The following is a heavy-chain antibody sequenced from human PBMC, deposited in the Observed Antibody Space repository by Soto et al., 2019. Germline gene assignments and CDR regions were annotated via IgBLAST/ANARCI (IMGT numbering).Heavy chain of an antibody. D-gene: IGHD6-19*01. CDR1: GFTFSSYS. CDR2: ISSSSSAL. V-gene: IGHV3-48*02. J-gene: IGHJ4*02. Sequence: GGSLRLSCAASGFTFSSYSMNWVRLAPGKGLEWVSYISSSSSALYYADSVKGRFTISRDNAKNSLYLQMNSLRDEDTAVYYCARVRSSGWYFDYWGQGTLVTVSS. CDR3: ARVRSSGWYFDY.